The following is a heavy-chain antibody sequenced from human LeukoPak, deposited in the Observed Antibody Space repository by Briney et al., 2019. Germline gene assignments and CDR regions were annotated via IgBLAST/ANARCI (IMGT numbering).Heavy chain of an antibody. CDR3: ARDPYSGSYGDSYYYYMDV. J-gene: IGHJ6*03. CDR1: GFTFSSYS. CDR2: ITSTGSYT. V-gene: IGHV3-21*01. D-gene: IGHD1-26*01. Sequence: PGGSLRLSCAASGFTFSSYSINWVRQAPGKGLEWVSSITSTGSYTFYADSVKGRFTISRDNAKNSLYLQMNSLRAEDTAIYYCARDPYSGSYGDSYYYYMDVWGRGTTVTISS.